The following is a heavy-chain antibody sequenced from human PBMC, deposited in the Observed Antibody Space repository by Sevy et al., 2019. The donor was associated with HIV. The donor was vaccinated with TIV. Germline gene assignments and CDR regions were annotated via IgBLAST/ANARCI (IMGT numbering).Heavy chain of an antibody. Sequence: GGSLRLSCAASGFTFSSYAMSWVRQAPGKGLEWVSAISGSGGSTYYADSVKGRFTISRDNSKNTRYLQMNSLRAEDTAVYYCAKDLSSGWEEYYFDYWGQGTLVTVSS. J-gene: IGHJ4*02. CDR3: AKDLSSGWEEYYFDY. CDR1: GFTFSSYA. CDR2: ISGSGGST. V-gene: IGHV3-23*01. D-gene: IGHD6-19*01.